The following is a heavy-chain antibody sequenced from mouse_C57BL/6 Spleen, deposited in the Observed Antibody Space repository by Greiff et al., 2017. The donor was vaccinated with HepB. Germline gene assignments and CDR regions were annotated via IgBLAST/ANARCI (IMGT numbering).Heavy chain of an antibody. D-gene: IGHD1-2*01. CDR3: ARTARIKY. CDR2: ISYSGST. J-gene: IGHJ2*01. Sequence: EVQLQQSGPGLVKPSQSLSLTCTVTGYSITSGYGWNWIRQFPGNKLEWMGYISYSGSTNYNPSLKSRISITRDTSKNQFFLQLNSVTTEDTATYYCARTARIKYWGQGTALTVSS. CDR1: GYSITSGYG. V-gene: IGHV3-2*02.